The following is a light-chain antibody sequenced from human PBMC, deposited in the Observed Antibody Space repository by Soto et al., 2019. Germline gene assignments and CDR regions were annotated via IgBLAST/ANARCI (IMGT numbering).Light chain of an antibody. CDR2: DVS. J-gene: IGLJ1*01. CDR1: SSDVGGYNY. CDR3: SSYTSSRTQL. Sequence: QFVLTQPASVCGAAGQSIIFSCTGTSSDVGGYNYVSWYHQHPYKAAKLMIYDVSNRSPGVSNRFSGSKSGNTASLTLYGLQAEHEADYHSSSYTSSRTQLFGTGPK. V-gene: IGLV2-14*01.